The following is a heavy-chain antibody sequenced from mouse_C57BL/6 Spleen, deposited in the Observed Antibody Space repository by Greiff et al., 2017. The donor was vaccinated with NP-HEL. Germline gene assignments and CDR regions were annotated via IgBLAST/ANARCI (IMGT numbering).Heavy chain of an antibody. J-gene: IGHJ4*01. CDR1: GYTFTSYW. Sequence: QVQLKQPGAELVKPGASVKLSCKASGYTFTSYWMHWVKQRPGQGLEWIGMIHPNSGSTNYNEKFKSKATLTVDKSSSTAYMQLSSLTAEDSAVYYCARNDYGKAMDYWGQGTSVTVSS. CDR3: ARNDYGKAMDY. D-gene: IGHD2-4*01. CDR2: IHPNSGST. V-gene: IGHV1-64*01.